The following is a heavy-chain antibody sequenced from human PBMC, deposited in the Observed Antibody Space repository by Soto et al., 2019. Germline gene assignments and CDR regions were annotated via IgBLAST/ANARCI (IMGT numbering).Heavy chain of an antibody. Sequence: GGSLRLSCAASGFTFSDYYMSWIRQAPGKGLEWVSYISSSGSTIYYADSVKGRFTISRDNAKNSLYLQMNSLRAEDTAVYYCARAPYQLLYNWFDPWGQGTLVTVSS. D-gene: IGHD2-2*01. CDR3: ARAPYQLLYNWFDP. J-gene: IGHJ5*02. CDR2: ISSSGSTI. V-gene: IGHV3-11*01. CDR1: GFTFSDYY.